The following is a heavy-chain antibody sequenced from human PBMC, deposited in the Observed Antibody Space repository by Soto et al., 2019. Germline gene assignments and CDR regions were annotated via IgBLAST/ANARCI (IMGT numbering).Heavy chain of an antibody. V-gene: IGHV1-69*01. CDR2: IIPMFGPS. CDR1: GGTFRSYA. CDR3: TRVVVTAIRNEYYYYGMDV. J-gene: IGHJ6*02. D-gene: IGHD2-21*02. Sequence: QVQLVQSGAEVKKPGSSVKVSCKASGGTFRSYAISWVRQAPGQGREWMGGIIPMFGPSNYAQKFQGRVTITADESTRTAYMELSGLRSEDTAVYYCTRVVVTAIRNEYYYYGMDVWGQGTTVTVSS.